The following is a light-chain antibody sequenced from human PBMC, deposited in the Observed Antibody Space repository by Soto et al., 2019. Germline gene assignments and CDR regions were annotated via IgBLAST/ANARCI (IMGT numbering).Light chain of an antibody. V-gene: IGKV1-12*01. CDR3: QQANSFPLS. J-gene: IGKJ5*01. CDR1: QDIRTR. CDR2: AAS. Sequence: DIQVTQSPSSVSASVGDSVTITCRASQDIRTRLAWYQQKPGKAPKVLIYAASTLEAGVPLRFSGSGYGIDFTLTISGLQPEDFATYYCQQANSFPLSFGQGTRLEIK.